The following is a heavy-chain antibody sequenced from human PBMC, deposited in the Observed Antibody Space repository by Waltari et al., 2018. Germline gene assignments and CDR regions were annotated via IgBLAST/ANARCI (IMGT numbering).Heavy chain of an antibody. D-gene: IGHD3-10*01. CDR2: ISAYNGNT. V-gene: IGHV1-18*01. Sequence: QVQLVQSGAEVKKPGASVKVSCKASGYTFTSYGISWVRQAPGQGLGWMGWISAYNGNTNYAQKLQGRVTMTTDTSTSTAYMELRSLRSDDTAVYYCARDAGSGSYYILYYYYGMDVWGQGTTVTVSS. CDR1: GYTFTSYG. CDR3: ARDAGSGSYYILYYYYGMDV. J-gene: IGHJ6*02.